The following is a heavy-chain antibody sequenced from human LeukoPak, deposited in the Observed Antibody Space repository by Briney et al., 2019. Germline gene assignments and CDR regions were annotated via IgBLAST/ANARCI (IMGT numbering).Heavy chain of an antibody. D-gene: IGHD3-22*01. CDR3: ARASYDSSGPNFDY. Sequence: ASVTVSCKASGGTFSGYAISWVRQAPGQGLEWMGRIIPILGIANYAQKFQGRVTITADKSTSTAYMELSSLRSEDTAVYYCARASYDSSGPNFDYWGQGTLVTVSS. J-gene: IGHJ4*02. CDR2: IIPILGIA. V-gene: IGHV1-69*04. CDR1: GGTFSGYA.